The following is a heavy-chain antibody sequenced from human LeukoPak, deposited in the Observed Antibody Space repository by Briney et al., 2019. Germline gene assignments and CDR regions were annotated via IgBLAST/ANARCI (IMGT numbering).Heavy chain of an antibody. CDR2: IYYSGST. CDR3: ARVIVAQGDYYYYMDV. CDR1: GYSISSGHY. V-gene: IGHV4-59*11. D-gene: IGHD3-22*01. Sequence: SETLSLTCSVSGYSISSGHYWGWIRQPPGKGLEWIGYIYYSGSTNYNPSLKSRVTISVDTSKNQFSLKLSSVTAADTAVYYCARVIVAQGDYYYYMDVWGKGTTVTISS. J-gene: IGHJ6*03.